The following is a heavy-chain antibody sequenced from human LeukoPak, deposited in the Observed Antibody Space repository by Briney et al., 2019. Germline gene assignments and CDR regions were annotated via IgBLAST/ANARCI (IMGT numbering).Heavy chain of an antibody. CDR1: GYSISSGYY. D-gene: IGHD6-6*01. J-gene: IGHJ4*02. CDR3: ARQGLGSSPNRVDY. V-gene: IGHV4-38-2*01. Sequence: PSETLSLTCAVPGYSISSGYYWGWIRQPPGKGLEWIAGIHHSGSTYYNSSLNSRVTISVDTSKNQFSLKLSSVTAADTAVYYCARQGLGSSPNRVDYWGQGTLVTVSS. CDR2: IHHSGST.